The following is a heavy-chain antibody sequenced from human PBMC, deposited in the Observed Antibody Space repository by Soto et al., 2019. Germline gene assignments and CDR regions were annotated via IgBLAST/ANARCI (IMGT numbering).Heavy chain of an antibody. V-gene: IGHV1-18*01. J-gene: IGHJ3*02. D-gene: IGHD3-10*01. CDR2: IIAYNCNT. CDR3: ARDIVVGELLYSVDI. CDR1: GYTFTSCG. Sequence: ASVKVSCKASGYTFTSCGISWVRQAPGQGLEWMGWIIAYNCNTNYAQKLQGRVTMTTDTSTSTAYLELRNLRSGDAAVYYCARDIVVGELLYSVDIWGQGTMVTVSS.